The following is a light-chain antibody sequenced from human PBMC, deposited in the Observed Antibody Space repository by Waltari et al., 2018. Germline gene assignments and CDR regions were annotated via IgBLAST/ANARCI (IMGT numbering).Light chain of an antibody. CDR3: QQRNSWPKT. J-gene: IGKJ2*01. CDR1: QSVSSY. V-gene: IGKV3-11*01. CDR2: DAS. Sequence: EIVLTQSPATLSLSPGDRATLSCRASQSVSSYLTWYQQKPGQAPRLLIYDASTRATGIPARFSGSGSGTDFTLTISSLEPEDFAVYYCQQRNSWPKTFGQGTKLEIK.